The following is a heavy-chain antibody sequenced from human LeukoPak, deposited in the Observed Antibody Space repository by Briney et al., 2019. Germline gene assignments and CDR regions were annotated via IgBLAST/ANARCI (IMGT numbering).Heavy chain of an antibody. D-gene: IGHD4-23*01. V-gene: IGHV4-30-4*01. CDR3: ARDLLNEGNHLDY. CDR1: GGSISSGDYY. J-gene: IGHJ4*02. CDR2: IYYSGST. Sequence: SETLSLTCTVSGGSISSGDYYWSWIRQPPGKGLEWIGYIYYSGSTYYNPSLKSRVTISVDTSKNQFSLKLSSVTAADTAVYYCARDLLNEGNHLDYWGQGALVTVSS.